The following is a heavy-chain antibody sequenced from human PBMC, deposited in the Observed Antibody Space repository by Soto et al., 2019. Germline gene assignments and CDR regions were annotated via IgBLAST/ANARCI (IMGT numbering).Heavy chain of an antibody. D-gene: IGHD5-12*01. CDR1: GFTFSSYA. V-gene: IGHV3-23*01. J-gene: IGHJ6*03. CDR3: AKDYSGYAPSGHYYYMDV. Sequence: GGSLRLSCAASGFTFSSYAMSWVRQAPGKGLEWVSAISGSGGSTYYADSVKGRFTISRDKSKNTLYLQMNSLRAEDTAVYYCAKDYSGYAPSGHYYYMDVWGKGTTVTVSS. CDR2: ISGSGGST.